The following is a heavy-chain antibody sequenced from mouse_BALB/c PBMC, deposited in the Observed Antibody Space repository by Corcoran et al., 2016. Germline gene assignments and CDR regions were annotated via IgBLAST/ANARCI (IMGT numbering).Heavy chain of an antibody. CDR3: ARSLQDAY. Sequence: QIQLVQSGPELKKPGETVKISCKASGYTFTNYGMNWVKQAPGKGLKWMGWINTYTGEPTYADDFKGRFAFSLETSASTAHLQINNLKNEDTATYFCARSLQDAYWGQGILVTVSA. D-gene: IGHD2-10*01. V-gene: IGHV9-3-1*01. CDR2: INTYTGEP. CDR1: GYTFTNYG. J-gene: IGHJ3*01.